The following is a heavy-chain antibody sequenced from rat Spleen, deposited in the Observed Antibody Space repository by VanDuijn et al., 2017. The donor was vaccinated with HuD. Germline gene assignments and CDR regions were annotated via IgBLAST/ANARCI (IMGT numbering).Heavy chain of an antibody. CDR2: IDYSGRT. V-gene: IGHV3-1*01. CDR1: GYSITNNY. D-gene: IGHD1-6*01. Sequence: EVQLQESGPGLVKPSQSLSLTCSVTGYSITNNYWGWIRKFPGNKMEWMGYIDYSGRTSYNPSLKNRISITRDTSKNQFFLQLNSVTTEDKATYYCTRGLSMSSTNYYYALFAYWGQGTLVTVSS. CDR3: TRGLSMSSTNYYYALFAY. J-gene: IGHJ3*01.